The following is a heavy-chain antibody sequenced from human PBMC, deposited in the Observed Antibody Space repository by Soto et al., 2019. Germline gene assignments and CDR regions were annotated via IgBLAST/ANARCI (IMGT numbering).Heavy chain of an antibody. V-gene: IGHV3-23*01. CDR1: GFTFSSYA. J-gene: IGHJ1*01. Sequence: EVQLLESGGGLVQPGGSLRLSCAASGFTFSSYAMSWVRQAPRKGLEWVSAISGSGGSTYYADSVKGRFTISRDNSKNTLYLQMNSLRAEDTAVYYCAKDLAVAGTSEYFQHWGQGTLVTVSS. CDR2: ISGSGGST. CDR3: AKDLAVAGTSEYFQH. D-gene: IGHD6-19*01.